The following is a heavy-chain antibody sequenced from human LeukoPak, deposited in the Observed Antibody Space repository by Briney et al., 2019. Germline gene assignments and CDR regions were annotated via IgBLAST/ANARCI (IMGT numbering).Heavy chain of an antibody. CDR2: ISSSGSTI. CDR1: GFTFSSYE. J-gene: IGHJ4*02. CDR3: ARDSDEYCSGGSCSTFDY. Sequence: AGGSLRLSCAASGFTFSSYEMNWVRQAPGKGLEWVSYISSSGSTIYYADSVKGRFTISRDNAKNSLYLQMNSLRAEDTAVYYCARDSDEYCSGGSCSTFDYWGQGTLVTVSS. D-gene: IGHD2-15*01. V-gene: IGHV3-48*03.